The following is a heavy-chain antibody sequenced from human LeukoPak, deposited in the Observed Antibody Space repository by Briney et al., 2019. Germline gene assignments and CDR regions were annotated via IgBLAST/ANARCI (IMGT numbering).Heavy chain of an antibody. J-gene: IGHJ6*02. CDR1: GFTFSESW. CDR3: ATYINWVAGDV. D-gene: IGHD1-1*01. V-gene: IGHV3-7*01. Sequence: GGSLRLSCAASGFTFSESWMTWVRQVPGLGLEWGAHINHEGGGIQYVDSVKGRFTISRDNAKGSVYLQMNSLRAEDTAIYHCATYINWVAGDVWGQGTTVIVSS. CDR2: INHEGGGI.